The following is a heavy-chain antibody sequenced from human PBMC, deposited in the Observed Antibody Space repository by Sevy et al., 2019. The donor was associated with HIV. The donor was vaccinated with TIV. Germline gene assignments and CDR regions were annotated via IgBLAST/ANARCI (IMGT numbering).Heavy chain of an antibody. D-gene: IGHD6-13*01. V-gene: IGHV4-39*01. CDR3: AGPAREKPAAGFGDAFDI. CDR2: IYYSGST. Sequence: SETLSLTCTVSGGSISSSSYYWGWIRQPPGKGLEWIGSIYYSGSTYYNPSLKSRVTISVDTSKNQFSLKLSSVTAADTAVYYCAGPAREKPAAGFGDAFDIWGQGTMVTVSS. CDR1: GGSISSSSYY. J-gene: IGHJ3*02.